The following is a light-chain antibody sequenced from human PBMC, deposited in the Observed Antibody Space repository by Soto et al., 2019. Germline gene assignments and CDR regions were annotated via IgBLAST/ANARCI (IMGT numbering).Light chain of an antibody. Sequence: EIVMTQSPATLSVSPGERAALSCRASQRVSINVAWYQQKSGHAPRLLMYGSSTRATGIPARFSGSGSGTEFTLTISSLPSEDFAVYYCQQYNDWPPLITFGQGTRLEIK. CDR2: GSS. CDR3: QQYNDWPPLIT. CDR1: QRVSIN. V-gene: IGKV3-15*01. J-gene: IGKJ5*01.